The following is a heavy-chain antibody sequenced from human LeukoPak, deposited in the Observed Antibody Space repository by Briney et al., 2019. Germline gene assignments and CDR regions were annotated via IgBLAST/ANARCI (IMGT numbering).Heavy chain of an antibody. D-gene: IGHD3-16*01. CDR1: GFTFSSYG. CDR2: IWYDGSNK. Sequence: PGRSLRLSCAASGFTFSSYGMHWVRQAPGKGLEWVAVIWYDGSNKYYADSVKGRFTISRDNAKNTLYLQMNSLRAEDTAVYYCARDWGGYDPTSHDYWGQGTLVTVSS. V-gene: IGHV3-33*01. CDR3: ARDWGGYDPTSHDY. J-gene: IGHJ4*02.